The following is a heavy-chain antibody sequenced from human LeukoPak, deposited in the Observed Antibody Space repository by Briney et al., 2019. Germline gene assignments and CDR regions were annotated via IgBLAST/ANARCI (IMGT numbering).Heavy chain of an antibody. J-gene: IGHJ4*02. CDR1: GFTVSSNY. CDR2: IYSGGST. V-gene: IGHV3-66*01. D-gene: IGHD3-10*01. CDR3: ASLHYYSFDY. Sequence: PGGSLRLSCAASGFTVSSNYMSWVRQAPGKGLEWVSVIYSGGSTYYADSVEGRFTISRDSSKNTLYLQMNSLRAEDTAVYYCASLHYYSFDYWGQGTLVSVSS.